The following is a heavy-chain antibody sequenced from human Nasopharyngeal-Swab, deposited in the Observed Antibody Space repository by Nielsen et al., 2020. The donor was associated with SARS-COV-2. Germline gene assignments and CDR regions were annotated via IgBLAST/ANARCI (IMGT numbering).Heavy chain of an antibody. J-gene: IGHJ6*03. CDR2: IYYSGST. CDR1: GGSISSYY. D-gene: IGHD4-17*01. CDR3: ARDVYGDYYYYMDV. V-gene: IGHV4-59*01. Sequence: SETLYLTCTVSGGSISSYYWSWIRQPPGKGMEWIGYIYYSGSTNYNPSLTSRVTISVDTSKNQFSLKLSSVTAADTAVYYCARDVYGDYYYYMDVWGKGTTVTVSS.